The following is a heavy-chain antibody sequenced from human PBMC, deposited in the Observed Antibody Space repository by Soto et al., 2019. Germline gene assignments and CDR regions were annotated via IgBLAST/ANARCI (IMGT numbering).Heavy chain of an antibody. Sequence: GGSLRLSCAASGFTFSSYGMHWVRQAPGKGLEWVAVIWYDGSNKYYADSVKGRFTISRDNSKNTLYLQMNSLRAEDTAVYYSARDPRFEAEAANGFDPWGKGTLVPVSS. CDR1: GFTFSSYG. CDR2: IWYDGSNK. J-gene: IGHJ5*02. V-gene: IGHV3-33*01. CDR3: ARDPRFEAEAANGFDP. D-gene: IGHD6-13*01.